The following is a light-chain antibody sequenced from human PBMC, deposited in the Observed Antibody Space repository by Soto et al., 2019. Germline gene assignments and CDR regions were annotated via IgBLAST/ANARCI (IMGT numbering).Light chain of an antibody. Sequence: QSALTQPPSASGSPGQSVTISCTGTSSDVGGYDYVSWHQQHPGKAPKVIIYGVNKRPSGVPDRFSGSKSGNTASLTISELQAEDEADYYCTSFTTISTWVFGGGTKLTVL. V-gene: IGLV2-8*01. CDR1: SSDVGGYDY. CDR2: GVN. CDR3: TSFTTISTWV. J-gene: IGLJ3*02.